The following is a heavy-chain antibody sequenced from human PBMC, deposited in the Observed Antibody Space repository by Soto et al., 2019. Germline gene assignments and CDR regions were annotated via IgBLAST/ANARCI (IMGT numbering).Heavy chain of an antibody. J-gene: IGHJ4*02. CDR3: VGEIEYDGSGSYEVY. D-gene: IGHD3-22*01. CDR2: ISSSSSYI. Sequence: EVQLVESGGGLVKPGGSLRLSCAASGFTFSTYNMIWVRQAPGKGLEWVSSISSSSSYIYFADSLKGRFTISRDNAKNPLNLQMNSLRVEDTAVYYCVGEIEYDGSGSYEVYWGRGALVTVSS. V-gene: IGHV3-21*01. CDR1: GFTFSTYN.